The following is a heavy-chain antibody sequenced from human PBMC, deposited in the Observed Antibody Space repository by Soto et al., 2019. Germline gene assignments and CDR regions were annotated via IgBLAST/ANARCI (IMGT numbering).Heavy chain of an antibody. D-gene: IGHD2-15*01. CDR3: ARLGNHCSGGSCYSPLDY. J-gene: IGHJ4*02. V-gene: IGHV1-69*02. CDR1: VCTFSSYT. Sequence: QVQLVQSGAEVKKPGSSVKVSCKASVCTFSSYTISWVRQAPGQGLEWMGKIIPILGIANYAQKFQGRVTITADKSTSPAYMEMRSLRSADTAVYYCARLGNHCSGGSCYSPLDYRGLGRMVTVSS. CDR2: IIPILGIA.